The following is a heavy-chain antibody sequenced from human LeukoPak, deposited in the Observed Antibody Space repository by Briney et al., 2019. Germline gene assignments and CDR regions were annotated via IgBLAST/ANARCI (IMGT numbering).Heavy chain of an antibody. CDR3: ARAGGQLVLDY. D-gene: IGHD6-6*01. V-gene: IGHV4-4*07. CDR1: GGSISTYY. CDR2: IYTTGGT. Sequence: SETLSLTCSVSGGSISTYYWSWIRQPAGKGLEWIGRIYTTGGTNYNPSLKSRVTISVDTSKNQFSLKLSSVTAADTAVYYCARAGGQLVLDYWGQGTLVTVSS. J-gene: IGHJ4*02.